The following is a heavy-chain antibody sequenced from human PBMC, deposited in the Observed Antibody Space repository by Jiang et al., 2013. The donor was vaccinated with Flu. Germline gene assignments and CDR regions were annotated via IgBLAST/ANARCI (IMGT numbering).Heavy chain of an antibody. CDR2: ISSSGSTI. J-gene: IGHJ5*02. CDR3: ARLRVQGGPDQTNWFDP. Sequence: GLVQPGGSLRLSCAASGFTVSSNYMSWVRQAPGKGLEWVSYISSSGSTIYYADSVKGRFTISRDNAKNSLYLQMNSLRAEDTAVYYCARLRVQGGPDQTNWFDPWGQGTLVTVSS. D-gene: IGHD1-14*01. V-gene: IGHV3-11*04. CDR1: GFTVSSNY.